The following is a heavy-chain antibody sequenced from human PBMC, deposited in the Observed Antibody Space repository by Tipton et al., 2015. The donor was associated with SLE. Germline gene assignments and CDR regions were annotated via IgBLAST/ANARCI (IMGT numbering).Heavy chain of an antibody. D-gene: IGHD5-12*01. J-gene: IGHJ4*02. V-gene: IGHV3-33*01. Sequence: SGFMFNGFGMHWVRQAPGKGLEWVANIYYDGSNKLYTDSVRGRFTISRDNSKNRLYLQMASLRAEDTGVYYCVRDATNGYEDYFENWGQGTLVTVSS. CDR2: IYYDGSNK. CDR1: GFMFNGFG. CDR3: VRDATNGYEDYFEN.